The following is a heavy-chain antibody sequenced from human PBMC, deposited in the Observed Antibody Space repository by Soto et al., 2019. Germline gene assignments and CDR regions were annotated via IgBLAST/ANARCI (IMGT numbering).Heavy chain of an antibody. CDR1: CYSISSAYY. D-gene: IGHD3-22*01. CDR2: VYHSGST. CDR3: ARLGFYYDNSAYDY. V-gene: IGHV4-38-2*01. J-gene: IGHJ4*02. Sequence: PLETLSLTCAVSCYSISSAYYWGWIRQPPGKGLEWIGSVYHSGSTYYNPSLKTRVTISVDTSKNQFSLKLSSVTAADTAVYYCARLGFYYDNSAYDYWGQGTLVTVSS.